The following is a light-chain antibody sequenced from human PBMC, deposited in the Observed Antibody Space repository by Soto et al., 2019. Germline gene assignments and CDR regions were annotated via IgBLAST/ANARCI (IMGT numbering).Light chain of an antibody. J-gene: IGLJ2*01. Sequence: QPVLTQPPSVSGAPGQRVTISCTGSSFNIGAGYDVNWYQQLPGTAPKVLIYGNSNRPSGVPDRFSGSKSGASASLAITGLQAEDEADYYCQSYDSSLSTSVFGGGTQLTVL. V-gene: IGLV1-40*01. CDR2: GNS. CDR1: SFNIGAGYD. CDR3: QSYDSSLSTSV.